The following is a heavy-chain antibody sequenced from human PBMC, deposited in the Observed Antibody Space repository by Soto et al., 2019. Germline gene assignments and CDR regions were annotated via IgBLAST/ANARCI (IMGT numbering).Heavy chain of an antibody. CDR1: GGSFIGYY. Sequence: SETLSLTCAVYGGSFIGYYWSWIRQPPGKGLEWIGEINHSGSTNYNPSLKSRVTISVDTSKNQFSLKLSSVTAADTAVYYCARGRGSYYRRNWFDPWGQGTLVTVSS. D-gene: IGHD1-26*01. V-gene: IGHV4-34*01. J-gene: IGHJ5*02. CDR2: INHSGST. CDR3: ARGRGSYYRRNWFDP.